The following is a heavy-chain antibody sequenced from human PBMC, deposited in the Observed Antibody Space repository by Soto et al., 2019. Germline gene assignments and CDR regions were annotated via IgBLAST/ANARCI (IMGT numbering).Heavy chain of an antibody. CDR2: IWYDGSNK. Sequence: LRLSCAASGFTFSSYGMHWVRQAPGKGLEWVAVIWYDGSNKYYADSVKGRFTISRDNSKNTLYLQMNSLRAEDTAVYYCARDQYYDFWSGYYPWGPTDYGMDVWGQGTTVTVSS. V-gene: IGHV3-33*01. CDR1: GFTFSSYG. D-gene: IGHD3-3*01. CDR3: ARDQYYDFWSGYYPWGPTDYGMDV. J-gene: IGHJ6*02.